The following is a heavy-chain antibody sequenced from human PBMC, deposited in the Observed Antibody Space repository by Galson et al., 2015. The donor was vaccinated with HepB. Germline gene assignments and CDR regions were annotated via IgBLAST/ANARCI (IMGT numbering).Heavy chain of an antibody. D-gene: IGHD5-24*01. CDR3: ASSRGDGYNFGWFDP. CDR2: ISYDGSNK. Sequence: SLRLSCAASGFTFTRHAMHWVRQAPGKGLEWVAVISYDGSNKYYADSVKGRFTISRDNSKNTLYLQMNSLRAEDTAVYYCASSRGDGYNFGWFDPWGQGTLVTVSS. J-gene: IGHJ5*02. V-gene: IGHV3-30-3*01. CDR1: GFTFTRHA.